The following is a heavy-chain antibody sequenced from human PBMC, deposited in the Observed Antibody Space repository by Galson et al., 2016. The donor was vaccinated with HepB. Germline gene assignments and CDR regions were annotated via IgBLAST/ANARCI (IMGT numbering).Heavy chain of an antibody. V-gene: IGHV3-53*01. D-gene: IGHD1-26*01. CDR1: GFTVSSNY. CDR3: ARDINSGSYSPQYAFDI. J-gene: IGHJ3*02. CDR2: IYSGGST. Sequence: SLRLSCAASGFTVSSNYMSWVRQAPGKGLEWVSVIYSGGSTYYADSVKGRFTISRANSKNTLYLQMNSLRAEDTAVYYCARDINSGSYSPQYAFDIWGQGTMVTVSS.